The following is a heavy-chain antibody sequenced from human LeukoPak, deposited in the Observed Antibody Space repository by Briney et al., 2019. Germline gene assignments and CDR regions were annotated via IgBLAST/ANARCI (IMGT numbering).Heavy chain of an antibody. V-gene: IGHV1-2*06. CDR1: GYTFIGYY. Sequence: ASVKVSCKASGYTFIGYYMHWVRQAPGQGLEWMGRINPNSGGTDYAQKFQGRVTMTRDTSISTAYLEFSSLRSDDTAVYYCARDWCMTTLDYWGQGTLVTVSS. D-gene: IGHD2-8*01. J-gene: IGHJ4*02. CDR2: INPNSGGT. CDR3: ARDWCMTTLDY.